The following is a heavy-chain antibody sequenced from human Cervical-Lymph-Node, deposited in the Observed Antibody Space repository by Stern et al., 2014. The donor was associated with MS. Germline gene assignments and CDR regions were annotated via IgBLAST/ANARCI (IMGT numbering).Heavy chain of an antibody. CDR2: IIPIFGTT. D-gene: IGHD3-16*01. CDR3: AGGDKKFDY. CDR1: GGTFISDA. Sequence: QLVQSGAEVKKPGSSVKVSCKFSGGTFISDAFSWVRQAPGQGLEWVGGIIPIFGTTNYAPRVRGRVTVIADESTSTVYMELSSLRYEDTAVYYCAGGDKKFDYWGQGTLVTVSS. V-gene: IGHV1-69*01. J-gene: IGHJ4*02.